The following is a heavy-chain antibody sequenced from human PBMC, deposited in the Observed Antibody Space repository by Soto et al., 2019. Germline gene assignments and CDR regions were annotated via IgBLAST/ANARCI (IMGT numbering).Heavy chain of an antibody. D-gene: IGHD2-2*01. Sequence: GEFLKISRKGYGYCFTNHCTNWMRQMPGKCLEWMGRIDPNDSYTNYSPSFQGHVTISVDKSVSTAYLQWSSLRASDTAMYYCASPLFCTRISCFAFDLWGQGTLVTVSS. J-gene: IGHJ3*01. CDR3: ASPLFCTRISCFAFDL. CDR1: GYCFTNHC. CDR2: IDPNDSYT. V-gene: IGHV5-10-1*01.